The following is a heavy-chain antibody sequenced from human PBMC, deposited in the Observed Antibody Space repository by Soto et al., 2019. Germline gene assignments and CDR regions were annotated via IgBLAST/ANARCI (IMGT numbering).Heavy chain of an antibody. CDR2: VVVGSGNT. Sequence: GASVKVSCKASGYTFTSYGIIWVRQARGQRLEWIGWVVVGSGNTNYAQKFQERVTITRDMSTSTAYMELSSLRSEDTAVYYCAARIVGAQRWFDPWGQGTLVTVSS. V-gene: IGHV1-58*02. CDR1: GYTFTSYG. D-gene: IGHD1-26*01. CDR3: AARIVGAQRWFDP. J-gene: IGHJ5*02.